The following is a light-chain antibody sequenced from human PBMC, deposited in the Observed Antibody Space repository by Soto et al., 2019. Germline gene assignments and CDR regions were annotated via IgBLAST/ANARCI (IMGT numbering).Light chain of an antibody. CDR1: QGISSY. CDR2: AAS. CDR3: QQLNSYPGIT. J-gene: IGKJ5*01. Sequence: DIQLTQSPSFLSASVGDRVTITCRASQGISSYLAWYQQKPGKAPKLLIYAASTLQSGVPSRFSGSGSGTEFTLTISGLQPEDFATYYCQQLNSYPGITFGQGTRLEIK. V-gene: IGKV1-9*01.